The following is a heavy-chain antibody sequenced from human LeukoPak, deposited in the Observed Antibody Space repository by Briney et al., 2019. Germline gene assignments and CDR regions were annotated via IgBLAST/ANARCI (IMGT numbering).Heavy chain of an antibody. CDR2: ISWNSGSI. D-gene: IGHD1-14*01. CDR3: ARDIAAGLNDAFDI. Sequence: GTSLRLSCAASGFTFDDYAMHWVRQAPGKGLEWVSGISWNSGSIGYADSVKGRFTISRDNAKNSLYLQMNSLRAEDTAVYYCARDIAAGLNDAFDIWGQGTMVTVSS. J-gene: IGHJ3*02. CDR1: GFTFDDYA. V-gene: IGHV3-9*01.